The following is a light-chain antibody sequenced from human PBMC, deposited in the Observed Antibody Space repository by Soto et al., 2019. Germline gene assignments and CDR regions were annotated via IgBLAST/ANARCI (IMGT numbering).Light chain of an antibody. CDR2: SNH. V-gene: IGLV1-44*01. J-gene: IGLJ1*01. CDR1: SSNIGINT. CDR3: AAWDDSLNGLV. Sequence: QSVLTQPPSASGTPGQRVTISCSGGSSNIGINTVNWYQQLPGTAPKLLIYSNHQRPSGVPDRFSGSKSGTSASLAISGLQSEDEADYYCAAWDDSLNGLVFGTGTKVTVL.